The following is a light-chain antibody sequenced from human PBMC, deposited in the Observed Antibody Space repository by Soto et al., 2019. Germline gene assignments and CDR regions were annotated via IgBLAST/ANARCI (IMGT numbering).Light chain of an antibody. CDR2: GVS. V-gene: IGKV3-20*01. CDR1: RTGRSDY. Sequence: EIVLTQSPDTLSLSPGERDTLSGRASRTGRSDYVAWDQQKPGKPPRLPIYGVSTRANGITYRFSGSGSETHFTLAISRLEHYDSAGYYCQHFGYPQWTFGQGTRVEIK. J-gene: IGKJ1*01. CDR3: QHFGYPQWT.